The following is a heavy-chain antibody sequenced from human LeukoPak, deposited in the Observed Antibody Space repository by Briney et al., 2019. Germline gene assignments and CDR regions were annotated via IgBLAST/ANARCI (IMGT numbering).Heavy chain of an antibody. D-gene: IGHD5-12*01. Sequence: GGSLGLSCATSGFAFSSYAMSWVRQPPGRGLEWVSAISNNGDRAYYADSVKGRFSISRDSSKCTVYLQMNSLRAEDTAVYYCGKDLGYSDYYFDYWGQGTLVTVSS. CDR2: ISNNGDRA. CDR3: GKDLGYSDYYFDY. CDR1: GFAFSSYA. V-gene: IGHV3-23*01. J-gene: IGHJ4*02.